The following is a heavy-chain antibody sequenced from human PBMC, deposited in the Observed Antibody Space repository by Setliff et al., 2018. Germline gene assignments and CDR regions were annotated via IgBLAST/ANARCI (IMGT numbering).Heavy chain of an antibody. D-gene: IGHD3-9*01. J-gene: IGHJ4*02. CDR3: ARTPARGTTWLSPFDY. Sequence: SETLSLTCTVSGVSVASHYWSWIRQAPGTGLEWIAYVHDNGETNQNPSLKSRVTISVDTSKNQFSLKMTSVTAADTAIYYCARTPARGTTWLSPFDYWGQGIQVTVSS. V-gene: IGHV4-59*02. CDR1: GVSVASHY. CDR2: VHDNGET.